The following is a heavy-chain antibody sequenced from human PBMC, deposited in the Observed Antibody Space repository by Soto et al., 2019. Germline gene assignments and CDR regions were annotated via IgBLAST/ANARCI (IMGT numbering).Heavy chain of an antibody. CDR1: GFDFTAAW. V-gene: IGHV3-15*07. CDR2: IKSRGSGGTT. CDR3: AKPRGPSGSSYSGLEV. J-gene: IGHJ6*01. Sequence: QLVESGGGLVTPGKSVTLSCVGSGFDFTAAWMHWVRQAPGTGLEWVGRIKSRGSGGTTDYSAPVRGRFTISRDDSKDSVYLQMSSLKTEDTAVYFCAKPRGPSGSSYSGLEVWGQGSTVTVTS. D-gene: IGHD3-10*01.